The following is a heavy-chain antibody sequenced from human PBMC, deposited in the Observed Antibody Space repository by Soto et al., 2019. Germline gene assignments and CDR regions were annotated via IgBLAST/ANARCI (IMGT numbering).Heavy chain of an antibody. CDR1: GGSISSGGYY. CDR3: ARDPAP. J-gene: IGHJ5*02. Sequence: QVQLQESGPGLVKASQTLSLTCTVSGGSISSGGYYWSWIRQPPGKGLEWIGYIYNSGPTYYNPSLKSRVTISADTSKTQFSLKLSSVTAAETAVYYCARDPAPWGQGTLVTVSS. V-gene: IGHV4-31*03. CDR2: IYNSGPT.